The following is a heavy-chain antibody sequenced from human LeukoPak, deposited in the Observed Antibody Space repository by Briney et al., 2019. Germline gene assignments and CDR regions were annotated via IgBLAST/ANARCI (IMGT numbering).Heavy chain of an antibody. J-gene: IGHJ6*04. CDR1: GYTFTGYY. CDR2: ININRGGT. D-gene: IGHD3-10*01. Sequence: SVKVSCKASGYTFTGYYIHAVRPPPGQGVERVGWININRGGTNYEQKFGGWVTITRATFSSTGYMKLSRRRSDDTAVYSCARGALGDYYYDGTDVWGKASSVTAPS. V-gene: IGHV1-2*04. CDR3: ARGALGDYYYDGTDV.